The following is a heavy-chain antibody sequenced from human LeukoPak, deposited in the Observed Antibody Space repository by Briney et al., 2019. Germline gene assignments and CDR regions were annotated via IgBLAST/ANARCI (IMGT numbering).Heavy chain of an antibody. CDR1: GYTFSNYN. CDR3: ARVKADCGGDCYFDY. Sequence: ASVKVSCTASGYTFSNYNIYWVRQAPGHGLEWTGIIFPSGGSTTYAQRFQGRVTMTRDTSTSTVFMELSSLRSEDTAVYYCARVKADCGGDCYFDYWGQGTLVTVSS. CDR2: IFPSGGST. D-gene: IGHD2-21*02. V-gene: IGHV1-46*01. J-gene: IGHJ4*02.